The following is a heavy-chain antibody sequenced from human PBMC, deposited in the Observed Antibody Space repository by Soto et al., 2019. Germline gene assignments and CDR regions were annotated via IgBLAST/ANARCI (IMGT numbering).Heavy chain of an antibody. J-gene: IGHJ4*02. CDR3: ARALSPGRRFDY. CDR1: GYTFTSYA. CDR2: INAGNGNT. V-gene: IGHV1-3*01. Sequence: ASVKVSCKASGYTFTSYAMHWVRQAPGQRLEWMGWINAGNGNTKYSQKFQGRVTITRDTSASTAYMELSSLRSEDTAVYHCARALSPGRRFDYWGQGTLVTVSS.